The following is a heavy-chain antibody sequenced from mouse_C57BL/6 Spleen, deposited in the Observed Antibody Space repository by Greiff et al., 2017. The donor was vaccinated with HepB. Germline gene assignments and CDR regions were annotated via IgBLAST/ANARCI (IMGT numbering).Heavy chain of an antibody. V-gene: IGHV1-26*01. Sequence: EVQLQKTGNKLMKPEAKVKISCKASAHTKKNYYMNWVKQSHGKSLEWIGDINPNNGGTSYNQKFKGKATLTVHKSSSTAYMELRSLTSEDSAVYYCARGYDYDTPAWFAYWGQGTLVTVSA. CDR3: ARGYDYDTPAWFAY. CDR2: INPNNGGT. CDR1: AHTKKNYY. J-gene: IGHJ3*01. D-gene: IGHD2-4*01.